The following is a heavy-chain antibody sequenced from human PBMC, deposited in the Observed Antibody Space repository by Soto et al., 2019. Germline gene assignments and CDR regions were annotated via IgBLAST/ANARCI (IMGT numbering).Heavy chain of an antibody. Sequence: QVQLQESGPGLVKPSQTLSLTCTVSGGSISSGGYYWSWIRQHPAKGLEWIGYIYYSGSTYYNPSIKSRVTISVDTSKNQFSLKLSSVTAADTAVYYCARCSGGSCYLIDYWGQGTLVTVSS. CDR2: IYYSGST. CDR1: GGSISSGGYY. J-gene: IGHJ4*02. D-gene: IGHD2-15*01. CDR3: ARCSGGSCYLIDY. V-gene: IGHV4-31*03.